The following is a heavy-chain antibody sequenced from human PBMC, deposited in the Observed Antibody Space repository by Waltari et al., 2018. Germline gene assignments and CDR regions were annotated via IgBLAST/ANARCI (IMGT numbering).Heavy chain of an antibody. Sequence: EVQLVESGGGLVQPGRSLRLSCTASGFTLGDYDLSRFRQAPGKGLEWVGFIRSKAYGGTTEYAASVKGRVTISRDDSKSIAYLQMNSLKTEDTAVYYCTRNIVATMGSDYWGQGTLVTVSS. V-gene: IGHV3-49*03. CDR1: GFTLGDYD. CDR2: IRSKAYGGTT. CDR3: TRNIVATMGSDY. J-gene: IGHJ4*02. D-gene: IGHD5-12*01.